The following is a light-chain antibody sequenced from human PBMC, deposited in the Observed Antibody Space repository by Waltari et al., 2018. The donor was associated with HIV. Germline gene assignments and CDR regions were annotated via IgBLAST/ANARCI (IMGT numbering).Light chain of an antibody. CDR3: VIWHNSAWV. CDR2: YKADSDK. Sequence: QAVLTQPASLSASPGASASLTCTLRSGIDAAIYRIYWYQQKPGCPPQYLLRYKADSDKQQGSGVPSRFSGSKDASANAGILLISGLQSGDEADYYCVIWHNSAWVFGGGTKLTVL. V-gene: IGLV5-45*01. J-gene: IGLJ2*01. CDR1: SGIDAAIYR.